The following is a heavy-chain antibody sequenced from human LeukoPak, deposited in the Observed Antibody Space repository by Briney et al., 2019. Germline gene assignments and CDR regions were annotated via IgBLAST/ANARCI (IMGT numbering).Heavy chain of an antibody. CDR3: ARGAYSSGWAYFDH. D-gene: IGHD6-19*01. J-gene: IGHJ4*02. Sequence: GGSLRLSCAASGFTFSDYSMNWIRQAPGKGLEWVSYISFSVNTKYYGDSVKGRFTISRDSAKNSPYLHMDSLRAEDTAVYYCARGAYSSGWAYFDHWGQGTLVTVSS. V-gene: IGHV3-48*04. CDR1: GFTFSDYS. CDR2: ISFSVNTK.